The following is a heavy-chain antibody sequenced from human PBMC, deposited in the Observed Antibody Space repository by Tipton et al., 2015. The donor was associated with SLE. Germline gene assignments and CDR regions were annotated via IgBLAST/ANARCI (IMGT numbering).Heavy chain of an antibody. CDR3: ARIPRISRPYYMDV. J-gene: IGHJ6*03. D-gene: IGHD2/OR15-2a*01. CDR1: EFTFSSYW. Sequence: SLRLSCAASEFTFSSYWMTWVRQAPGKGLEWVASIKQDGSEIRYVDSVKGRFTISRDNAKNSLYLQMNSLRVDDTAVYYCARIPRISRPYYMDVWGKGTAVTVSS. CDR2: IKQDGSEI. V-gene: IGHV3-7*01.